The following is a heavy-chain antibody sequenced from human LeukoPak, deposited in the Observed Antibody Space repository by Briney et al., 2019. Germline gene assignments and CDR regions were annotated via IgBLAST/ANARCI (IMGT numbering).Heavy chain of an antibody. J-gene: IGHJ3*02. Sequence: GGSLRLSCAASGFTFSSYAMHWVCQAPGQGLEYVSAISSNGGSTYYANSVKGRFTISRDNSKNTLYLQMGSLRAEDMAVYYCARERVDGYYYDSSGLDAFDIWGQGTMVTVSS. CDR2: ISSNGGST. V-gene: IGHV3-64*01. CDR3: ARERVDGYYYDSSGLDAFDI. CDR1: GFTFSSYA. D-gene: IGHD3-22*01.